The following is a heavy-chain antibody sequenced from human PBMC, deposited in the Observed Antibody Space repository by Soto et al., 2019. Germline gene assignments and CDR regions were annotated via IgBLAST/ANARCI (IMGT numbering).Heavy chain of an antibody. CDR2: ISGSGSTI. CDR1: GFTFSDDF. Sequence: QVQLVESGGGLVKPGGSLRLSCAASGFTFSDDFMSWIRQAPGKGLEWVSHISGSGSTIYYADSVKGRFTISRDNAKKSLYLQMTSLRVDDPAVYYWVSRDYASGRYYGGQGTLVTVSS. CDR3: VSRDYASGRYY. V-gene: IGHV3-11*01. J-gene: IGHJ4*02. D-gene: IGHD3-10*01.